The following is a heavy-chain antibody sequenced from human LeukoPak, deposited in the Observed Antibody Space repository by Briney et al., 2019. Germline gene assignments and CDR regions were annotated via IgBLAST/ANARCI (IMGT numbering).Heavy chain of an antibody. CDR1: GGSFSGYY. V-gene: IGHV4-34*01. J-gene: IGHJ6*02. Sequence: SETLSLTCAVYGGSFSGYYWSWIRQPPGKGLEWIGEINHSGSTNYNPSLKSRVTISVDTSKNQFSLKLSSVTAADTAVYYCARHAYGSGSYYSCYYYYYGMDVWGQGTTVTVSS. D-gene: IGHD3-10*01. CDR3: ARHAYGSGSYYSCYYYYYGMDV. CDR2: INHSGST.